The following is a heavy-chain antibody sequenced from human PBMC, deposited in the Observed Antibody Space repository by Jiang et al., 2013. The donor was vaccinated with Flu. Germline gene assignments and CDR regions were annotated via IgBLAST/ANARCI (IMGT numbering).Heavy chain of an antibody. CDR1: GDSVSSNSAA. Sequence: QTLSLTCAISGDSVSSNSAAWNWIRQSPSRGLEWLGRTYYRSKWYNDYAVSVKSRITINPDTSKNQFSLQLNSVTPEDTAVYYCARDRDCGGGSCYHYGIDPWGQGTLVTVSS. CDR3: ARDRDCGGGSCYHYGIDP. V-gene: IGHV6-1*01. J-gene: IGHJ5*02. CDR2: TYYRSKWYN. D-gene: IGHD2-15*01.